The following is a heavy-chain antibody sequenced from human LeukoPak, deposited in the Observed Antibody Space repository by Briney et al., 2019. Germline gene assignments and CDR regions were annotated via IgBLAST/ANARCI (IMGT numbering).Heavy chain of an antibody. Sequence: SGGSLRLSCAASGFTFSSYSMNWVRQAPGKGLEWVSSISSSSSYIYYADSVKGRFTISRDNAKNSLYLQMNSLRAEDTAVYYCASLIGYNNAYWGQGTLVSVSS. J-gene: IGHJ4*02. V-gene: IGHV3-21*04. CDR2: ISSSSSYI. CDR1: GFTFSSYS. D-gene: IGHD1-14*01. CDR3: ASLIGYNNAY.